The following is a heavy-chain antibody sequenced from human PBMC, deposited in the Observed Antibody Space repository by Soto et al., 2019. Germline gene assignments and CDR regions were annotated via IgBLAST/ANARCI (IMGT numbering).Heavy chain of an antibody. D-gene: IGHD6-13*01. CDR3: ASSPAYGSSWYGIPPDLSHGMDV. CDR2: INPRGGIT. CDR1: GYTFTSYY. V-gene: IGHV1-46*01. Sequence: ASVKVSCKASGYTFTSYYIHWVRQAPGQGLEWMGIINPRGGITTYAQKFQGRLTMTGDTSTSTVYMELSSPTSEDTAMYHCASSPAYGSSWYGIPPDLSHGMDVWGQGTTVTVSS. J-gene: IGHJ6*02.